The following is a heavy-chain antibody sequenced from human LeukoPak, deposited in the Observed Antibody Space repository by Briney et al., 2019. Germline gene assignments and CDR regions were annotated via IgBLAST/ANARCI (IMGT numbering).Heavy chain of an antibody. J-gene: IGHJ4*02. D-gene: IGHD2-2*01. V-gene: IGHV3-30*02. CDR2: IRYDGSNK. CDR3: ANPSDCSSTSCYYQGDY. Sequence: GGSLRLSCAASGFTFSSYGMHWVRQAPSKGLEWVAVIRYDGSNKYYADSVKGRFTISRDNSKNTLYLQMNSLRAEDTAVYYCANPSDCSSTSCYYQGDYWGQGTLVTVSS. CDR1: GFTFSSYG.